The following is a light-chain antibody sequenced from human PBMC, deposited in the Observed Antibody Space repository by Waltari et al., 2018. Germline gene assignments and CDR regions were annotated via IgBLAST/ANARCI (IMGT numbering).Light chain of an antibody. V-gene: IGKV1-39*01. CDR2: RAS. Sequence: DIQMTQSPSSLFASVGDTVTITCQASQAIDSNLNWYQQKPGKAPQFLISRASSLQSGVPSRFSGGGSGTAFTLTINSLQPEDFATYYCQQGYRFPYTFGQGTKVEIK. CDR1: QAIDSN. CDR3: QQGYRFPYT. J-gene: IGKJ2*01.